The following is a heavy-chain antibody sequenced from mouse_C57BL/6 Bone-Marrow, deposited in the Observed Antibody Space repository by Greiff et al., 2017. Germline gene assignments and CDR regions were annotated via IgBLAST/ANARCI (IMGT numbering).Heavy chain of an antibody. V-gene: IGHV5-4*01. D-gene: IGHD1-1*01. J-gene: IGHJ3*01. Sequence: EVQLVESGGGLVKPGGSLKLSCAASGFTFSSYAMSWVRQTPEKRLEWVATISDGGSYTYYPNTVKGRFTISRDNTKNNLYLQMSHLKSEDTAMYYCASDRVCYDSSFWFAYWGQGALVTVSA. CDR3: ASDRVCYDSSFWFAY. CDR2: ISDGGSYT. CDR1: GFTFSSYA.